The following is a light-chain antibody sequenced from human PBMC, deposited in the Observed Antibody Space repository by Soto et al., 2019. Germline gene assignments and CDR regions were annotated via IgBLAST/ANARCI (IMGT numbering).Light chain of an antibody. V-gene: IGKV3-20*01. CDR3: QQFGISPRT. J-gene: IGKJ1*01. Sequence: IVLSHAPRTLSFSQGERATLSFRASQSVGSYYVAWYQHRPGQAPRLLFSGIFRRATGIPDRFSGSGSGTDFTLTINRLEPGDFAVYYCQQFGISPRTFGQGTIV. CDR2: GIF. CDR1: QSVGSYY.